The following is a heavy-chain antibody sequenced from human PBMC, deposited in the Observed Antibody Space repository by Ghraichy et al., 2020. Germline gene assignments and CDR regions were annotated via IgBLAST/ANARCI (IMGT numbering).Heavy chain of an antibody. CDR2: ISSSSSTI. J-gene: IGHJ3*02. Sequence: GGSLRLSCAASGFTFSSYSMNWVRQAPGKGLEWVSYISSSSSTIYYADSVKGRFTISRDNAKNSLYLQMNSLRDEDTAVYYCAREGVTYYYDSSGALASGPSDAFDIWGQGTMVTVSS. CDR1: GFTFSSYS. D-gene: IGHD3-22*01. V-gene: IGHV3-48*02. CDR3: AREGVTYYYDSSGALASGPSDAFDI.